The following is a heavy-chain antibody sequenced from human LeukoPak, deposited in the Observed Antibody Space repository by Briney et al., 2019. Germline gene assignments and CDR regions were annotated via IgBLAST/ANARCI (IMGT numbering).Heavy chain of an antibody. J-gene: IGHJ5*02. Sequence: ASVKVSCKASGGTFSSYAISWVRQAPGQGLEWMGWINTNTGNPTYAQGFTGRFVFSLDTSVSTAYLQISSLKAEDTAVYYCARGVRSTSPTYWFDPWGQGTLVTVSS. V-gene: IGHV7-4-1*02. CDR3: ARGVRSTSPTYWFDP. CDR2: INTNTGNP. CDR1: GGTFSSYA. D-gene: IGHD2-2*01.